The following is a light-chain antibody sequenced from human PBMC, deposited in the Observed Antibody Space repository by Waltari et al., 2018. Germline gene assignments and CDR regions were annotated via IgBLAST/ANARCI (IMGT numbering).Light chain of an antibody. J-gene: IGLJ3*02. CDR2: EGS. V-gene: IGLV2-23*01. Sequence: QSALTQPASVSGSPGQSITTSCTGTSSDVGTYNLVSWYQQPPGKAPKLLIYEGSKRPSGVSDRFSGSRSGNTASLTISGLQADDEGYYYCCSYAGGRTWVFGGGTKLTVL. CDR3: CSYAGGRTWV. CDR1: SSDVGTYNL.